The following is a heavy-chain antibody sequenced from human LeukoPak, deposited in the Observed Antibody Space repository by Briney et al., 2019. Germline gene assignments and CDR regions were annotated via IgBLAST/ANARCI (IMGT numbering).Heavy chain of an antibody. D-gene: IGHD3-22*01. J-gene: IGHJ3*02. Sequence: GGSLRLSCAASGFTFSSYWMHWVRQAPGKGLVWVSRITSDASSTGYADSVKGRFTISRDNTKNTLFLQMKSLRAEDTAVYYCARFYYDSSAYYSYGAFDIWGQGTMVTVSS. CDR3: ARFYYDSSAYYSYGAFDI. CDR2: ITSDASST. CDR1: GFTFSSYW. V-gene: IGHV3-74*01.